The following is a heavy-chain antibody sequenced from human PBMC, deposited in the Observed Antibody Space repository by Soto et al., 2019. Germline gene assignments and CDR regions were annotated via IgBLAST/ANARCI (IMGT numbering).Heavy chain of an antibody. D-gene: IGHD3-10*01. CDR1: GYTFTSYG. CDR3: ARAGRITYYYGSGSYPGDALDI. J-gene: IGHJ3*02. Sequence: SVKVSCKASGYTFTSYGISWVRQAPGQGLEWMGWISAYNGNTNYAQKLQGRVTMTTDTSTSTAYMELRSLRSDDTAVYYCARAGRITYYYGSGSYPGDALDIWG. V-gene: IGHV1-18*01. CDR2: ISAYNGNT.